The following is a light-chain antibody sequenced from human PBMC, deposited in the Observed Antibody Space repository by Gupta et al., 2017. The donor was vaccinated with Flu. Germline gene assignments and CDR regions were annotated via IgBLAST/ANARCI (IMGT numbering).Light chain of an antibody. CDR3: QQYNDWPRGT. CDR2: HTS. CDR1: QSISSN. V-gene: IGKV3-15*01. J-gene: IGKJ1*01. Sequence: ATLSVSPGERAILSCRASQSISSNLAWYQQKPGQAPRLFIYHTSTRAAGIPVRFSGDGSGTEFTLIISSRQSEDFAVYYCQQYNDWPRGTFGQGTRVDIK.